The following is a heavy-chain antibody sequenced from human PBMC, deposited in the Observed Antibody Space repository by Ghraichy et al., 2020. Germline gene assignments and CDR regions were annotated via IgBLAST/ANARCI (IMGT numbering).Heavy chain of an antibody. CDR2: INPNSGGT. D-gene: IGHD2-2*01. J-gene: IGHJ6*02. CDR3: ARSLGYCSSTSCTFRYYYYGMDV. V-gene: IGHV1-2*04. CDR1: GYTFTGYY. Sequence: ASVKVSCKASGYTFTGYYMHWVRQAPGQGLEWMGWINPNSGGTNYAQKFQGWVTMTRDTSISTAYMELSRLRSDDTAVYYCARSLGYCSSTSCTFRYYYYGMDVWGQVTTVTVAS.